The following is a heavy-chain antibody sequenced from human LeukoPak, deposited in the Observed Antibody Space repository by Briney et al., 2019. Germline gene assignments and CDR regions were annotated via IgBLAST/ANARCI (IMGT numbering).Heavy chain of an antibody. D-gene: IGHD6-19*01. Sequence: SETLSLTCTVSGDSISSYYWSWMRQPPGKGLEWIGHIANTGSTKYNPSLKSRVTISLDTSKNQFSLKLSSVTAADTAVYFCAKYGNSGWVIDNWGQGTLVTVSS. J-gene: IGHJ4*02. V-gene: IGHV4-59*08. CDR2: IANTGST. CDR3: AKYGNSGWVIDN. CDR1: GDSISSYY.